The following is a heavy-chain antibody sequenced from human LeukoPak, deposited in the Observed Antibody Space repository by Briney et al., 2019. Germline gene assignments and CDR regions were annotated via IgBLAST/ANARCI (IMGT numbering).Heavy chain of an antibody. Sequence: GASVKVSCKASGYTFTSYYVHWVRQAPGQGLEWMGIINPSGGSASYAQKFQGRVTMTRDTSTSTVYMELSSLRSEDTAVYYCAREGLVVPAIDYWGQGTLVTVSS. CDR3: AREGLVVPAIDY. V-gene: IGHV1-46*01. CDR2: INPSGGSA. J-gene: IGHJ4*02. D-gene: IGHD2-2*01. CDR1: GYTFTSYY.